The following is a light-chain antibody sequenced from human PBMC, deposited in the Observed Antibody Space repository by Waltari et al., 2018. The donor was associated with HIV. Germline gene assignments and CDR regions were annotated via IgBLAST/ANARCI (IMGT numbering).Light chain of an antibody. CDR3: QSYDTSLSGSV. CDR1: SSNIGTGYD. Sequence: QSVLTQPPSVSGAPGQRVTISCTGTSSNIGTGYDVHWYQQLPGTAPRLLIYGYNNRPSGVPDRFSGSNSGTSASLAITGLQAEDEAEYYCQSYDTSLSGSVFGGGTKLTVL. V-gene: IGLV1-40*01. J-gene: IGLJ3*02. CDR2: GYN.